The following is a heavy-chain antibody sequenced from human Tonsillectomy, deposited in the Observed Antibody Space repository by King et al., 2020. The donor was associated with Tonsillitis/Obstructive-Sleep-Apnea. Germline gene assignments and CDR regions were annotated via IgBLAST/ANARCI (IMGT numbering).Heavy chain of an antibody. CDR2: ISYDGSNK. CDR1: GFTFSSYA. V-gene: IGHV3-30*04. D-gene: IGHD6-19*01. J-gene: IGHJ4*02. Sequence: QLVQSGGGVVQPGRSLRLSCAASGFTFSSYAMHWVRQAPGKGLEWVAVISYDGSNKYYADSVKGRFTISRDNSKNTLFLQMNSQRAEDTSVYYCARWYSSGLYVEHQFDYWGQGTLVTVSS. CDR3: ARWYSSGLYVEHQFDY.